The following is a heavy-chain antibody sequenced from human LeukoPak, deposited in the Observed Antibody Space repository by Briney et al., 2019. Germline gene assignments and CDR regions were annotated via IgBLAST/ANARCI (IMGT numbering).Heavy chain of an antibody. D-gene: IGHD1-1*01. CDR1: GGAISRYY. Sequence: PSETLSLTCSVSGGAISRYYWSWIRQPPGKGLEWIGRIYASGSTNYNPSLKSRVTMSVDTSKNQFSLKLSSVTAADTAVYYCARGQNDFAPWGQGTLVTVSS. V-gene: IGHV4-4*07. CDR2: IYASGST. CDR3: ARGQNDFAP. J-gene: IGHJ5*02.